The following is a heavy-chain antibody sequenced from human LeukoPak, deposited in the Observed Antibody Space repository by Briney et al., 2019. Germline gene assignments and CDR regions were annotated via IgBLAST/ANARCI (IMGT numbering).Heavy chain of an antibody. CDR1: RINFNSYW. CDR3: ARALSDLWTGYFFDS. Sequence: GGSLRLSCAVSRINFNSYWMTWVRQAPGKGLEWVANIKQDGSETYYMDSVKGRFSISRDNAKNSLYLQMNSLRAEDTAVYHCARALSDLWTGYFFDSWGQGTLVTVSS. D-gene: IGHD3/OR15-3a*01. V-gene: IGHV3-7*01. J-gene: IGHJ4*02. CDR2: IKQDGSET.